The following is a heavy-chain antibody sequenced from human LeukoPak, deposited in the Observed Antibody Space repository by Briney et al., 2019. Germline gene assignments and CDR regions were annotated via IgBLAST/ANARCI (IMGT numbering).Heavy chain of an antibody. CDR1: GGSINNYY. CDR3: ARQSRGAAAACDY. D-gene: IGHD6-13*01. J-gene: IGHJ4*02. Sequence: SETLSVTCTVSGGSINNYYWTWIRQPSGKGLEWLGYMYYTGSTNYNPSLKSRVTISLDTSKNQFSLKLTSVTAGDTAMYYCARQSRGAAAACDYWGQGTLVTVSS. V-gene: IGHV4-59*01. CDR2: MYYTGST.